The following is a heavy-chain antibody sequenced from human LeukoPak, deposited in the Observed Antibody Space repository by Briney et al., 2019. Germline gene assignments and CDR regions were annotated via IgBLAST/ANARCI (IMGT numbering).Heavy chain of an antibody. CDR2: IYHSGST. V-gene: IGHV4-4*02. CDR1: GGSISSSNW. CDR3: ASRDSSSFAFDP. J-gene: IGHJ5*02. D-gene: IGHD6-6*01. Sequence: PSGTLSLTCAVSGGSISSSNWWSWVRQPPGKGLEWIGEIYHSGSTYYNPPLKSRVTISVDTSKNQFSLKLSSVTAADTAVYYCASRDSSSFAFDPWGQGTLVTVSS.